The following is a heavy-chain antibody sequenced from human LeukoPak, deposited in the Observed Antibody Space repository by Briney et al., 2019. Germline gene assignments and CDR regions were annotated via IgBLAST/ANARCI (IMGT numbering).Heavy chain of an antibody. CDR2: INHSGST. D-gene: IGHD5-24*01. Sequence: PSETLSLTCAVYGGSFSGYYWSWIRQSPGKGLEWIGEINHSGSTNYNPSLKSRVTISVDSSKNQFSLRLSSVTTADTAVYYCAKSDGYGLIDYWGQGTLVTVSS. CDR3: AKSDGYGLIDY. J-gene: IGHJ4*02. CDR1: GGSFSGYY. V-gene: IGHV4-34*01.